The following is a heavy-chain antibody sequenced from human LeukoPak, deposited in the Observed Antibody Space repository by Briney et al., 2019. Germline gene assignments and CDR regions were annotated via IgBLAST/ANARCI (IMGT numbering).Heavy chain of an antibody. CDR2: ISGSGTST. CDR3: AKDGLSGSGRYSRGNMDV. CDR1: GFTFSNYA. Sequence: PGGSLRLSCAASGFTFSNYAMHWVRQAPGKGLEWVSGISGSGTSTPHADSVQGRFTISRDNSKNTVYVQMNSLRGEDTAVYYCAKDGLSGSGRYSRGNMDVWGKGTTVTVSS. V-gene: IGHV3-23*01. J-gene: IGHJ6*03. D-gene: IGHD3-10*01.